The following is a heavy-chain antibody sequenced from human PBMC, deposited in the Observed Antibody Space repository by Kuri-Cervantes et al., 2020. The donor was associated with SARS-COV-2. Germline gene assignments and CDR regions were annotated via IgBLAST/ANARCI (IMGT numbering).Heavy chain of an antibody. CDR1: GFTFSSYA. CDR3: VRDGDHWNFDY. Sequence: GGSLRLSCAASGFTFSSYAMSWVRQAPGKGLEWVSTISDSGGSTYYADSVKGRFTISRDNAKNMLFLQMNSLRAEDTAVYYCVRDGDHWNFDYWGQGTLVTVSS. V-gene: IGHV3-23*01. D-gene: IGHD1-1*01. CDR2: ISDSGGST. J-gene: IGHJ4*02.